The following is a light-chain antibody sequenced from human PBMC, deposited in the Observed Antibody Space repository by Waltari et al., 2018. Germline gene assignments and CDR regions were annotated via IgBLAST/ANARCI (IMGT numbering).Light chain of an antibody. CDR3: QQYQNLPS. V-gene: IGKV1-33*01. J-gene: IGKJ3*01. CDR1: QDIENF. Sequence: IQMTQSPSPLSASVGDRVPITCQASQDIENFVNWYQQKPGKAHKLLIYDASNLATGVPSRFSGSGSGTDFTFTIASLQPEDITTYFCQQYQNLPSFGPGTKVDLK. CDR2: DAS.